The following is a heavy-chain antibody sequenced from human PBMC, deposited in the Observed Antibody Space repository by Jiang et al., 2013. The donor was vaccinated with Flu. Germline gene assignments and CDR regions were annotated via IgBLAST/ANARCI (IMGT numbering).Heavy chain of an antibody. D-gene: IGHD3-22*01. Sequence: GSGLVKPSETLSLTCTVSGGSISSYYWSWIRQPPGKGLEWIGYIYYSGSTNYNPSLKSRVTISVDTSKNQFSLKLSSVTAADTAVYYCARHYRITMIVVAPRVAFDIWGQGTMVTVSS. CDR1: GGSISSYY. J-gene: IGHJ3*02. CDR3: ARHYRITMIVVAPRVAFDI. CDR2: IYYSGST. V-gene: IGHV4-59*08.